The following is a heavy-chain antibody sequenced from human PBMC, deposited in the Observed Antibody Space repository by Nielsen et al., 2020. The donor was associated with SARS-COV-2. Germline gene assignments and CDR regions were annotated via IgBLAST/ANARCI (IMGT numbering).Heavy chain of an antibody. CDR1: GASISSVGYF. Sequence: LRLSFTVSGASISSVGYFWSWIRQHPGKGLEWIGYIYFTGRTSYNPSLKSRVAMSVDTSKNQFSLDLKSVTAADTAVYYCAREASGYDHYKYGMDVWGLGATVTVSS. V-gene: IGHV4-31*03. J-gene: IGHJ6*02. CDR3: AREASGYDHYKYGMDV. CDR2: IYFTGRT. D-gene: IGHD5-12*01.